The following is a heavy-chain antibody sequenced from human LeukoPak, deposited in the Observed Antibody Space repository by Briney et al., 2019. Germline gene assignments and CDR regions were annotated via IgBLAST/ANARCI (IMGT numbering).Heavy chain of an antibody. J-gene: IGHJ6*04. CDR3: ARAEGTRYCSSTSCYEYYYYGMEV. D-gene: IGHD2-2*01. CDR1: AFTFTSYS. Sequence: GGSLRPSWAASAFTFTSYSMNWVRQAPGKVLEWVSSIITFIRHTNYADSVKGRFTISRDNAKNSLYLQMNSLRAEDTAVYYCARAEGTRYCSSTSCYEYYYYGMEVWGGGTRVSVSS. V-gene: IGHV3-21*01. CDR2: IITFIRHT.